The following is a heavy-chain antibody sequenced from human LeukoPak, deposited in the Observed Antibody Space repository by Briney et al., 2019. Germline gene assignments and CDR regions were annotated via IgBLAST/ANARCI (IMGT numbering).Heavy chain of an antibody. V-gene: IGHV3-23*01. CDR1: GFTFSSHA. J-gene: IGHJ6*03. D-gene: IGHD5-18*01. CDR3: ACTAYYYYYLDV. Sequence: GGSLRLSCAASGFTFSSHAMSWVRQAPGEGLEWVSAVSGSGDNTYYADSVKGRFTISRDNSKNTLYLHMSSLRAEDTAVYYCACTAYYYYYLDVWGKGSTVTVSS. CDR2: VSGSGDNT.